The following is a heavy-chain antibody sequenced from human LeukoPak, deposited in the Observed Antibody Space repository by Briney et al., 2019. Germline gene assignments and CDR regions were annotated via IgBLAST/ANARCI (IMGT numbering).Heavy chain of an antibody. J-gene: IGHJ3*02. CDR1: GFTFDDYA. CDR2: ISGDGGST. CDR3: AQFDYSDTSGQPGDAFDI. V-gene: IGHV3-43*02. Sequence: QPGGSLRLSCAASGFTFDDYAMHWLRQAPGKGLEWVSLISGDGGSTYYADSVKGRFTISRDNSKNSLYLQMNSLRTEATPSYFCAQFDYSDTSGQPGDAFDIWSQGTMVTVSS. D-gene: IGHD3-22*01.